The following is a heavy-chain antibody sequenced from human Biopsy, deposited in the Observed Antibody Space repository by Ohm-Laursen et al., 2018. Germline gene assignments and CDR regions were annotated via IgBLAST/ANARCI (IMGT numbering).Heavy chain of an antibody. Sequence: SLRLSCAAPGFTFHTYAMNWVRQAPGKGLAWVAHIDVSDYNTYYADSVRGRFTISRDNSKQMVHLEINSLTADDTAVYYCVKQWGGYNFDSWGQGTLVTVSS. CDR2: IDVSDYNT. J-gene: IGHJ5*01. CDR3: VKQWGGYNFDS. D-gene: IGHD1-14*01. V-gene: IGHV3-23*01. CDR1: GFTFHTYA.